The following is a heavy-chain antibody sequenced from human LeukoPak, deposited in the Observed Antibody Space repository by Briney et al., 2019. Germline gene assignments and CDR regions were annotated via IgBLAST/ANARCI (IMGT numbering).Heavy chain of an antibody. Sequence: GGSLRLSCAASGFAFSSYAMHWVRQAPGKGLEWVAVISYDGSNKYYADSVKGRFTISRDNSKNTLYLQMNSLRAEDTAVYYCARDLGEIVGATYWGQGTLVTVSS. CDR1: GFAFSSYA. D-gene: IGHD1-26*01. V-gene: IGHV3-30-3*01. J-gene: IGHJ4*02. CDR3: ARDLGEIVGATY. CDR2: ISYDGSNK.